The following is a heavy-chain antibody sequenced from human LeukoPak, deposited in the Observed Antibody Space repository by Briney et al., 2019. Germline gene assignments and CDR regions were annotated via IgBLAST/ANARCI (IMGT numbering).Heavy chain of an antibody. J-gene: IGHJ6*03. CDR3: ARAPDFWSGSLPRYYYYMDV. CDR2: IIPIFGTA. CDR1: GYTLTHYG. Sequence: SVKVSCKASGYTLTHYGISWVRKAPGQGLEWMGGIIPIFGTANYAQKFQGRVTITTDESTSTAYMELSSLRSEDTAVYYCARAPDFWSGSLPRYYYYMDVWGKGTTVTVSS. D-gene: IGHD3-3*01. V-gene: IGHV1-69*05.